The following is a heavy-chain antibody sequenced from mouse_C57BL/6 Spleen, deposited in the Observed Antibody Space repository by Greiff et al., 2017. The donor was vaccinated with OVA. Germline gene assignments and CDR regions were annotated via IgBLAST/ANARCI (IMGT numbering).Heavy chain of an antibody. CDR1: GYSFTDYN. CDR3: AIGRNYFDY. J-gene: IGHJ2*01. Sequence: EVQLQQSGPELVKPGASVKISCKASGYSFTDYNMNRVKQSNGKSLEWIGVINPNYGTISYNQKFKGKATLTVDQSYSTAYMQLNSLTSEDSTVYCGAIGRNYFDYWGQGTTLTVSS. CDR2: INPNYGTI. V-gene: IGHV1-39*01. D-gene: IGHD3-3*01.